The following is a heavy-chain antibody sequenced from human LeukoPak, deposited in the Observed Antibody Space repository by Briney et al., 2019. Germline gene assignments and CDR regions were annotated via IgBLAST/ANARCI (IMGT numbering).Heavy chain of an antibody. CDR2: ISGSGSST. Sequence: PGGSLRLSCAASGFTFINYALSWVRQAPGKGLEWVSAISGSGSSTYYADSVKGRFTISRDNSKNTLSLQMNSLRAEDTAVYYCARPLRFLEWFPFDYWGQGTLVTVSS. J-gene: IGHJ4*02. CDR3: ARPLRFLEWFPFDY. D-gene: IGHD3-3*01. CDR1: GFTFINYA. V-gene: IGHV3-23*01.